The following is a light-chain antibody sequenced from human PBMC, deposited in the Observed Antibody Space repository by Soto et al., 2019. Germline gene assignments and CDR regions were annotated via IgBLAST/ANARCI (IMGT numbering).Light chain of an antibody. CDR1: QSISSW. Sequence: DIQMTQSPSTLSASVGDRVTITCRASQSISSWLAWYQQKPVRAPQLLIYKASSLETGVPSRFSGSGSGTEFTLIISSLQPDDCASYYCQQYGSSSPWTCGQGTKVEIK. J-gene: IGKJ1*01. CDR3: QQYGSSSPWT. V-gene: IGKV1-5*03. CDR2: KAS.